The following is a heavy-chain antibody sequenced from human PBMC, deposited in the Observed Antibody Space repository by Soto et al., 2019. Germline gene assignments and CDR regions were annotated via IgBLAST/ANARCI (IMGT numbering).Heavy chain of an antibody. CDR2: ISASGSST. J-gene: IGHJ4*02. Sequence: GGSLRLSCAASGFIFGDYAMSWVRQTPGKGLEWVSAISASGSSTYYANSVKGRFAISRDNSKNMLYLQMNSLRAEDTAVYYCAAWPRSSWFDYWGQGVLVTVSS. D-gene: IGHD6-13*01. V-gene: IGHV3-23*01. CDR1: GFIFGDYA. CDR3: AAWPRSSWFDY.